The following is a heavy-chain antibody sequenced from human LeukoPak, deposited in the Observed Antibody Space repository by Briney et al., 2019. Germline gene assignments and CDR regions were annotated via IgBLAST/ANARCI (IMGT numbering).Heavy chain of an antibody. J-gene: IGHJ6*02. CDR3: ARGIHSGTYRVSHYGMDV. V-gene: IGHV1-8*01. D-gene: IGHD1-26*01. CDR2: MNPNSGNT. CDR1: GYTFTNYD. Sequence: ASVKVSCKASGYTFTNYDINWVRQASGQGLEWMGWMNPNSGNTGYAQKFQGRVTMTRNTSINTVYMELSSLRSEDTAVYCCARGIHSGTYRVSHYGMDVWGQGTTVIVSS.